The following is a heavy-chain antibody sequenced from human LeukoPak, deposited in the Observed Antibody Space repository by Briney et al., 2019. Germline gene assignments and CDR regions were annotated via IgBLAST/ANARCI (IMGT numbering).Heavy chain of an antibody. V-gene: IGHV4-59*08. Sequence: SETLSLTCTVSGGTISSYYWNWIRQPPGKGPEWIGYIHYSGSTKYNPSLKSRVTISVDTSKNQFSLKLSSVTAADTAVYCCARWYSSGWAFDYWGQGTLVTVPS. J-gene: IGHJ4*02. CDR2: IHYSGST. CDR3: ARWYSSGWAFDY. D-gene: IGHD6-19*01. CDR1: GGTISSYY.